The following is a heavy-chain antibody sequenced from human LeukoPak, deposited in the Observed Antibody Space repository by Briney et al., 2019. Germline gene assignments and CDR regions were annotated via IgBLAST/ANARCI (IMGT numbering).Heavy chain of an antibody. CDR1: GGSISSYY. Sequence: PSETLSLTCTVSGGSISSYYWSWIRQPPGKGLEWIGYIYYSGSTNYNPSLKSRVTISVDTSKNQFSLKLSSVTAADTAVYYCARHRSREQWLVTVWHDAFDIWGQGTMVTVSS. CDR2: IYYSGST. CDR3: ARHRSREQWLVTVWHDAFDI. V-gene: IGHV4-59*08. D-gene: IGHD6-19*01. J-gene: IGHJ3*02.